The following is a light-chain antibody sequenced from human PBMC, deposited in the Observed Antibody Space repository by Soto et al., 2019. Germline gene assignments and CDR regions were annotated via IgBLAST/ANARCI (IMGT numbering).Light chain of an antibody. Sequence: QSVLTQPASVSGSPGQSITISCTGASGDFGGYNYVSWYQQHPGKAPQLLIYGVTNRPSGVSNRFSGSKSGNTASLTISGLQADDEAEYYCNSYTNSNTPPVFGTGTKLTVL. J-gene: IGLJ1*01. CDR3: NSYTNSNTPPV. CDR1: SGDFGGYNY. CDR2: GVT. V-gene: IGLV2-14*03.